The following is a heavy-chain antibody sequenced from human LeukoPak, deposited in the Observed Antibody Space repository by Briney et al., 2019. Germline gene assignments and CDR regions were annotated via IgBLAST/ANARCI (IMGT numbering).Heavy chain of an antibody. D-gene: IGHD5-18*01. CDR3: ARVGYIYGYDR. CDR1: GFTFSNYW. Sequence: GGSLRLSCAASGFTFSNYWMHWVRQAPGKGLVWVSRIIGDGTSTNYADSVKGRFTISRDNAKNTLNLQMNRLKPDDTAVYYCARVGYIYGYDRWGQGTLVTVSS. J-gene: IGHJ5*02. V-gene: IGHV3-74*01. CDR2: IIGDGTST.